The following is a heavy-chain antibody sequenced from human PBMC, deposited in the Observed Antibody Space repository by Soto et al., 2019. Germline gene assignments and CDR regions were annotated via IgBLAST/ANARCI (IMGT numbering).Heavy chain of an antibody. Sequence: QVQLVQSGAEVKKPGSSVKVSCKASGGTFSSYTISWVRQAPGQGLEWMGRIIPILGIANYAQKFQGRVTITADKSTSTAYMELSSLRSEDTAVYYWARGEYYYGSGAFFDYWGQGTLVTVSS. J-gene: IGHJ4*02. D-gene: IGHD3-10*01. V-gene: IGHV1-69*02. CDR1: GGTFSSYT. CDR3: ARGEYYYGSGAFFDY. CDR2: IIPILGIA.